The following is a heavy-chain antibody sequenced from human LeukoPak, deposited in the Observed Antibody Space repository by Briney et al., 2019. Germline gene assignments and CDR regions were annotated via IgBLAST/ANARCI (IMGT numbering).Heavy chain of an antibody. CDR3: ARDAFYYGSGSS. CDR2: IYYSGST. V-gene: IGHV4-59*11. Sequence: SETLSLTCTVSGGSISSHYWSWIRQPPGKGLGWIGYIYYSGSTNYNPSLKSRVTISVDTSKNQFSLKLSSVTAADTAVYYCARDAFYYGSGSSWGQGTLVTVSS. CDR1: GGSISSHY. J-gene: IGHJ4*02. D-gene: IGHD3-10*01.